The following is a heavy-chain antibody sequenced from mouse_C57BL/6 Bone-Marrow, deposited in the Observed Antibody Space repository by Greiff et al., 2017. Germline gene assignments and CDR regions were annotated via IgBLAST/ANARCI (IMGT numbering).Heavy chain of an antibody. CDR1: GYTFTDYY. Sequence: VQLQQSGPELVKPGASVKISCKASGYTFTDYYINWVKQRPGQGLEWIGWIFPGSGSTYYNEKFKGKATLTVDKSSSTAYMLLSSLTSEDSAVYFCARCGYYVYWYFDVWGTGTTVTVSS. J-gene: IGHJ1*03. V-gene: IGHV1-75*01. CDR2: IFPGSGST. D-gene: IGHD2-3*01. CDR3: ARCGYYVYWYFDV.